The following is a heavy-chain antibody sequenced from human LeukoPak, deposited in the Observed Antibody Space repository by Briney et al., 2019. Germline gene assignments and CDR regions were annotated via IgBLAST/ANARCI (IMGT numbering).Heavy chain of an antibody. Sequence: ASVKVSCKASGYTFTGYYMLWVRQAPGQGLEWMGRINPNSGGTNYAQKFQGRVTMTRDTSISTAYMELSRLRSDDTAVYYCARGDFYGREQDYWGQGTLVTVSS. J-gene: IGHJ4*02. CDR1: GYTFTGYY. D-gene: IGHD2-21*02. CDR3: ARGDFYGREQDY. V-gene: IGHV1-2*06. CDR2: INPNSGGT.